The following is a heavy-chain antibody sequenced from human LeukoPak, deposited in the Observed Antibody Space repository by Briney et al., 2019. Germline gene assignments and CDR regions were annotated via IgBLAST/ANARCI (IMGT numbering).Heavy chain of an antibody. CDR1: GYTFTGYY. D-gene: IGHD7-27*01. CDR2: INPNSGGT. V-gene: IGHV1-2*02. J-gene: IGHJ4*02. Sequence: ASVKVSCKASGYTFTGYYMHWVRQAPGQGLEWMGWINPNSGGTNYAQKFQGRVTMTRDTSISTAYMELSRLRSDDTAVYYCARLSDRNWGHPPDYWGQGTLVTVSS. CDR3: ARLSDRNWGHPPDY.